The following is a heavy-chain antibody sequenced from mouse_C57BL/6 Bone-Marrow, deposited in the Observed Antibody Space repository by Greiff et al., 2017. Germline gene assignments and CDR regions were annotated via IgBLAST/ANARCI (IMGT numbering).Heavy chain of an antibody. D-gene: IGHD1-1*01. V-gene: IGHV1-66*01. CDR3: ARGYYGSSPFAY. J-gene: IGHJ3*01. CDR2: IYPGSGNT. CDR1: GYSFTSYY. Sequence: QVQLQQSGPELVKPGASVKISCKASGYSFTSYYIHWVKQRPGQGLEWIGWIYPGSGNTKYNEKFKGKATLTAYTSSSTAYMQLSSLTSEDSAVYYCARGYYGSSPFAYWGQGTLVTVSA.